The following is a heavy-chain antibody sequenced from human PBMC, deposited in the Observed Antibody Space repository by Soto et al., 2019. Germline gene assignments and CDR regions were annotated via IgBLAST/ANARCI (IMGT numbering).Heavy chain of an antibody. CDR1: GVTVSSNY. D-gene: IGHD5-18*01. CDR3: GRHGYNYGGGSFDY. J-gene: IGHJ4*02. Sequence: EVQLVESGGGLVQPGGSLRLSCAASGVTVSSNYMSWVRQAPGKGLEWVSVIYSGGSTYYADSVKGRFTISRDNSKDTLDLQMDSLRAEDTAVYYCGRHGYNYGGGSFDYWGQGTLVTVSS. V-gene: IGHV3-66*04. CDR2: IYSGGST.